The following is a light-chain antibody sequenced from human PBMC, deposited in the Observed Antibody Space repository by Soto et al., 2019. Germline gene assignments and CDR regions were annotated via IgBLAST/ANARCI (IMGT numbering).Light chain of an antibody. CDR2: GAS. Sequence: EIGMTQSPATLSVSPGERATLSCRVSQSVSNSYLAWYQQKPGQPPRLLMYGASNRATGIPDRFSGSGSGTDFTLTISGLESEDFAVYYCQQYGSPPLTFGGGTKVDIK. CDR1: QSVSNSY. V-gene: IGKV3-20*01. CDR3: QQYGSPPLT. J-gene: IGKJ4*01.